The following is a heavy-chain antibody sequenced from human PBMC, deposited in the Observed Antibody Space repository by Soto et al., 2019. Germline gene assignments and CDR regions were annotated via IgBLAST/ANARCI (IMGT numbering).Heavy chain of an antibody. J-gene: IGHJ4*02. Sequence: QVTLKESGPVLVKPTETLTLTCTVSGFSLSKARMGVSWIRQPPGKALEWLAHIFWNDERSYNTSLKSRLTTPXXXSXXPVVLTMTNVDPLDTGTYFCARALREGLPIYYFASWGQGTLVTVSS. CDR3: ARALREGLPIYYFAS. V-gene: IGHV2-26*01. CDR2: IFWNDER. D-gene: IGHD1-26*01. CDR1: GFSLSKARMG.